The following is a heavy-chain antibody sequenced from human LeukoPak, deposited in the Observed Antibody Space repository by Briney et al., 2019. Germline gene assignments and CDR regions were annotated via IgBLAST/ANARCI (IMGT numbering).Heavy chain of an antibody. CDR1: GGSISRGGYY. D-gene: IGHD6-13*01. CDR2: IYSSGST. CDR3: ARAEEQQLEGIDP. V-gene: IGHV4-31*03. J-gene: IGHJ5*02. Sequence: PQTLSLTCTLSGGSISRGGYYWSWIRQHPGKGLEWIEYIYSSGSTYYNPSLKSRVTISVDTSKNQFSLKLSSVTAADTAVYYCARAEEQQLEGIDPWGQGTLVTVSS.